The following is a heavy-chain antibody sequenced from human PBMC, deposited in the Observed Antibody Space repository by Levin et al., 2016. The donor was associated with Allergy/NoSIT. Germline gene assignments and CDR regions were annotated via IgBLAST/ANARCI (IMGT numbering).Heavy chain of an antibody. D-gene: IGHD5-12*01. J-gene: IGHJ4*02. CDR3: ARSLDYSLDYFDY. V-gene: IGHV1-69*01. CDR2: IIPIFGTA. Sequence: WVRQAPGQGLEWMGGIIPIFGTANYAQKFQGRVTITADESTSTAYMELSSLRSEDTAVYYCARSLDYSLDYFDYWGQGTLVTVSS.